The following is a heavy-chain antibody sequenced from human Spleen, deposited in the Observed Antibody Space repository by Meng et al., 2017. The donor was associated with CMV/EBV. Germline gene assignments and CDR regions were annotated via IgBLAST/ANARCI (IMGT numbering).Heavy chain of an antibody. Sequence: GESLKISCAASGLSFDDYGMSWVRQAPGKGLEWVGRIKTKTDGGTTDYAAPVKGRFTISRDDSTNTLYLQMNSLKSEDTAVYFCTTVGHTLARGWGQGTRVTVSS. CDR1: GLSFDDYG. V-gene: IGHV3-15*01. J-gene: IGHJ4*02. CDR2: IKTKTDGGTT. CDR3: TTVGHTLARG. D-gene: IGHD3-10*01.